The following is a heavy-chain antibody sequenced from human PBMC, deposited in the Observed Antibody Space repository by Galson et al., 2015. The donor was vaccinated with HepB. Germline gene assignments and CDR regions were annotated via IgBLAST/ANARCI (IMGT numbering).Heavy chain of an antibody. V-gene: IGHV5-51*01. CDR1: GYNFANYW. Sequence: QSGAEVKKTGESLKISCKGSGYNFANYWIGWVRQMPGKGLEWTGIIYPTDSDTTCSPSFQGQVTISADKSISTAYLQWNSLKASDTAMYYCARRWRSDGGPFDYWGQGTLVTVSS. CDR2: IYPTDSDT. J-gene: IGHJ4*02. D-gene: IGHD5-24*01. CDR3: ARRWRSDGGPFDY.